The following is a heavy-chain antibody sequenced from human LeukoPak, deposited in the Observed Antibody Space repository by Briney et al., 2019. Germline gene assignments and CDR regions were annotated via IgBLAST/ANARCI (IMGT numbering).Heavy chain of an antibody. CDR2: IDPNSGGT. D-gene: IGHD5-18*01. J-gene: IGHJ4*02. V-gene: IGHV1-2*06. CDR1: GYTFTGNY. Sequence: ASVKVSCKASGYTFTGNYMHWVRQAPGQGLEWMGRIDPNSGGTNYARNFQGRVTMTRDTSISTAYMELNRLRSDDTAVYYCARGYSSLDYWGQGTLVTVSS. CDR3: ARGYSSLDY.